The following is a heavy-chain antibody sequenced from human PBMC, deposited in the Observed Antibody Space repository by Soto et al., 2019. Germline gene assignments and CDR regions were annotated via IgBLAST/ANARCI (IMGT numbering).Heavy chain of an antibody. CDR1: GGTFNTYT. Sequence: QVHLVQSGAEVKTPGSSVKVSCKAAGGTFNTYTLIWVRQVPGHGLEWMGRIIPMLTVTNSAQKFQGRVTLTADKSTGTAFMELTSLRSDDTAIYYCSIGSWSAETFDIWGQGTMVSVSS. D-gene: IGHD2-2*01. V-gene: IGHV1-69*02. CDR3: SIGSWSAETFDI. J-gene: IGHJ3*02. CDR2: IIPMLTVT.